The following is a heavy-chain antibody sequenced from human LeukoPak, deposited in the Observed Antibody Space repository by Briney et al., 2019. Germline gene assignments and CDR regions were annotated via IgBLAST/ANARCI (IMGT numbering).Heavy chain of an antibody. CDR2: IFYSGST. J-gene: IGHJ4*02. Sequence: SETLSLTCNVSGDSIGSSSYYWGWIRQTPEKGLEWIGSIFYSGSTYYTPSLKSRVTMSLDTSKNQFSLRLTSVTAADTAVYYCARVLTGYYTTFDYWGQGTLVTVSS. D-gene: IGHD3-9*01. V-gene: IGHV4-39*07. CDR1: GDSIGSSSYY. CDR3: ARVLTGYYTTFDY.